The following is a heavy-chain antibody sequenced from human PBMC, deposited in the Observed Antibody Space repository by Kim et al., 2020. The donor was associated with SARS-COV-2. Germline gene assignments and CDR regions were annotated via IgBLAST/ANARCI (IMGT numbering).Heavy chain of an antibody. CDR1: GFTFGDYA. J-gene: IGHJ4*02. V-gene: IGHV3-9*01. CDR3: AKDPLMFGGVIVDH. Sequence: GGSLRLSCAASGFTFGDYAMHWVRQAPGKGLEWVSGISWNSGSIGYADSVKGRFTISRDNAKNSLYLQMNSLRAEDTALYYCAKDPLMFGGVIVDHWGQGTLVTVSS. D-gene: IGHD3-16*02. CDR2: ISWNSGSI.